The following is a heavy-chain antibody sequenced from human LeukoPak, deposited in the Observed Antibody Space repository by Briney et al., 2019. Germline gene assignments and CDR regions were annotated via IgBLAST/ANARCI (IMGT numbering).Heavy chain of an antibody. CDR2: IKQDGSEK. V-gene: IGHV3-7*01. D-gene: IGHD6-13*01. CDR1: GXTFSSYW. CDR3: ARDDSSWSNWFDP. Sequence: PGGSLRLSCAXSGXTFSSYWMSWVRQAPGKGLEWVANIKQDGSEKYYVDSVKGRFTISRDNAKNSLYLQMNSLRAEDTAVYYCARDDSSWSNWFDPWGQGTLVTVSS. J-gene: IGHJ5*02.